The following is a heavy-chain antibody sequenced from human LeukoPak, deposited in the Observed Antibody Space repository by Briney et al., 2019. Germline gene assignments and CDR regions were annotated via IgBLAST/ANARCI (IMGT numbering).Heavy chain of an antibody. D-gene: IGHD2-21*01. CDR3: AKDIGRFPHALDI. CDR2: ISWNSGSI. CDR1: GFTFSSYW. V-gene: IGHV3-9*01. J-gene: IGHJ3*02. Sequence: GGSLRLSCAASGFTFSSYWMHWVRQAPGKGLEWVSGISWNSGSIGYADSVKGRFTISRDNAKNSLYLQMNSLRAEDTALYYCAKDIGRFPHALDISGPGTMVTVSS.